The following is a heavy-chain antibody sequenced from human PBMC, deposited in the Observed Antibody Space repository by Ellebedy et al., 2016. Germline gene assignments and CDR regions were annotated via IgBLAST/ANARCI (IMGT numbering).Heavy chain of an antibody. Sequence: GESLKISXAASGFTFSSYSMNWVRQAPGKGLEWVSYISGSGVSTHYADSVKGRFTISRDNSKNTLFLQMNSLRADDTAVYFCARFGYWGQGTLVTVSS. CDR1: GFTFSSYS. CDR2: ISGSGVST. J-gene: IGHJ4*02. CDR3: ARFGY. V-gene: IGHV3-23*01.